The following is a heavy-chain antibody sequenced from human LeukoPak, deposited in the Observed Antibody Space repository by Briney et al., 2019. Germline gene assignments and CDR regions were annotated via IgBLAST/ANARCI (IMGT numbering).Heavy chain of an antibody. V-gene: IGHV3-23*01. J-gene: IGHJ4*02. CDR3: ADYGVSGVRNNFY. Sequence: PGGSLRLSCAASGLACSSYAMSWVRQAPGKGLEWVSTVSVASNTFYADSVKGRFTISRDNSRNTVYLQMTSLRAEDTAVYYCADYGVSGVRNNFYWGQGTLVTVSS. D-gene: IGHD3-3*01. CDR1: GLACSSYA. CDR2: VSVASNT.